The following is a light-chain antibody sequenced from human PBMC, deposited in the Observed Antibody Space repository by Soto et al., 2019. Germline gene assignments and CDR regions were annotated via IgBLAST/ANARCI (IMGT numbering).Light chain of an antibody. CDR1: QSVSSN. CDR3: QQFNNWPRVT. Sequence: IGLAQSPATLSVSPGERATLSCRASQSVSSNLAWYQQKPGQAPRLLIYGASTRATGIPARFSGSGSGTEFTLTISSLQSEDFAVYYCQQFNNWPRVTFGGGTKVHI. CDR2: GAS. V-gene: IGKV3-15*01. J-gene: IGKJ4*01.